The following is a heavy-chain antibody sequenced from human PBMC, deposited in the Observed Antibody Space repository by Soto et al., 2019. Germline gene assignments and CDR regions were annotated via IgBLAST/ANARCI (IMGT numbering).Heavy chain of an antibody. Sequence: GASVKVSCKASGYTFVDYALHWVRQAPGQGLEWVGWMNPKTGNIKSSHKFEDRVSITRDNAKNTLSLQMTSLRLDDTAVYFCATDPPSVSVVGKFDHWGQGAQVTVSS. V-gene: IGHV1-3*01. J-gene: IGHJ4*02. CDR2: MNPKTGNI. D-gene: IGHD6-19*01. CDR1: GYTFVDYA. CDR3: ATDPPSVSVVGKFDH.